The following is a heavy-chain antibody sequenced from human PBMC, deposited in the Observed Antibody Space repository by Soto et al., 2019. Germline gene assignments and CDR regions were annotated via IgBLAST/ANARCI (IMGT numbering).Heavy chain of an antibody. V-gene: IGHV3-30*18. CDR1: GFTFSGYG. Sequence: QVQLVESGGGVVQPGGSLRLSCAASGFTFSGYGMHWVRQAPGKGLGWVAVISYDGTNKYYADSVKGRFTISRDDSKNTLYLQMNRLRAEDTAVYYCAKMPSRLRGDYYYHYMDVWGKGTTVTVS. J-gene: IGHJ6*03. CDR3: AKMPSRLRGDYYYHYMDV. CDR2: ISYDGTNK. D-gene: IGHD2-21*01.